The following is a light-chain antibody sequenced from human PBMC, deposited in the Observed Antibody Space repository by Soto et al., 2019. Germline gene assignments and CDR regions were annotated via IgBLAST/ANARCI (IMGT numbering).Light chain of an antibody. CDR1: SSNIGRNS. CDR2: SNN. V-gene: IGLV1-44*01. J-gene: IGLJ3*02. CDR3: ATWDDSLNGWV. Sequence: QSVLTQPPSASGTPGQRVTISCSGSSSNIGRNSVNWYQHLPGTAPKLLIYSNNQRPSGVPDRFSGSKSGTSASLAISGLQSEDEAEYYCATWDDSLNGWVFGGGTKLTVL.